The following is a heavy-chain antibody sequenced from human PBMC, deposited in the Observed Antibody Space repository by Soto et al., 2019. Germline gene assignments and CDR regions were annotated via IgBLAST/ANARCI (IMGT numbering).Heavy chain of an antibody. CDR3: APRGYSYGYAY. J-gene: IGHJ4*02. CDR1: GGSISSSYYY. Sequence: PSETLSLTCTVSGGSISSSYYYWGWIRQPPGKGLEWIGSISYSGSTYYNPSLKSRVTISVDTSKNQFSLKLSSVTAADTAVYYCAPRGYSYGYAYWGQGTLVTVSS. CDR2: ISYSGST. D-gene: IGHD5-18*01. V-gene: IGHV4-39*01.